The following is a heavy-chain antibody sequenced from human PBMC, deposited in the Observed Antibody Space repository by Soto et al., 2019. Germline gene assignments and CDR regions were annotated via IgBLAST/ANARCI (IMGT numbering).Heavy chain of an antibody. CDR3: AREVGMVREDVGWFDP. CDR2: IYSGGTT. CDR1: EFTVSNNY. V-gene: IGHV3-66*01. D-gene: IGHD3-10*01. J-gene: IGHJ5*02. Sequence: EVQLVESGGGLVQPGGSLRLSCAVSEFTVSNNYMSWVRQAPGKGLEWVAAIYSGGTTHYADSVKGRFTISRDNSNNTLYLQMNSLEVEDTAVYYCAREVGMVREDVGWFDPWGQGTLVTVSS.